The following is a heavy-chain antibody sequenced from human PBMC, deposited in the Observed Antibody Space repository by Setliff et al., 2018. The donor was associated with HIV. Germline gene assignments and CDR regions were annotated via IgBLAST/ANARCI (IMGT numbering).Heavy chain of an antibody. CDR1: TNTFLNYG. V-gene: IGHV1-18*01. D-gene: IGHD2-8*02. CDR2: ISVHNDNS. Sequence: GASVKVSCKASTNTFLNYGISWVRHAPGQGLEWMGWISVHNDNSNYAQRFRDRVTMTTDIPTSTAYMELRGLRSDDTAVYYCARDVGYCTATSCQTGFDYWGQGTLVTVSS. J-gene: IGHJ4*02. CDR3: ARDVGYCTATSCQTGFDY.